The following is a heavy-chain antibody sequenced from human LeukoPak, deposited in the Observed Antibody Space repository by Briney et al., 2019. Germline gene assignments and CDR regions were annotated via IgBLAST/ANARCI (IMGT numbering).Heavy chain of an antibody. Sequence: GGSQRLSCAASGFTFSDYYMSWIRQAPGKGLEWVSYISSSGSTIYYADSMKGRFTISRDNAKNSLYLQMNSPRAEDTAVYYCARDYGGNARCPDYWGQGTLVTVSS. CDR3: ARDYGGNARCPDY. V-gene: IGHV3-11*04. CDR1: GFTFSDYY. CDR2: ISSSGSTI. D-gene: IGHD4-23*01. J-gene: IGHJ4*02.